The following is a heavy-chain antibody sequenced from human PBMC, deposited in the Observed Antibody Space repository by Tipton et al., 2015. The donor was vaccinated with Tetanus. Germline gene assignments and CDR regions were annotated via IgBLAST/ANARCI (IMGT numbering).Heavy chain of an antibody. V-gene: IGHV4-4*07. CDR1: GGSISNYY. Sequence: TLSLTCSVSGGSISNYYWNWIRQPAGKGLEWIGRIYVTGATNHSPALQSRVPMSIDRAKNKLSLTLNSVTAADAAMYYCAREDVYYHDGSGFYAFDVWGRGTMVAVSS. CDR3: AREDVYYHDGSGFYAFDV. CDR2: IYVTGAT. J-gene: IGHJ3*01. D-gene: IGHD3-22*01.